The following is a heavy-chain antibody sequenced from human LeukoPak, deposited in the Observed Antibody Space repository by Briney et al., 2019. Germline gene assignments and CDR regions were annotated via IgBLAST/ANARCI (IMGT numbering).Heavy chain of an antibody. CDR1: GGSFSGYY. CDR3: ARGAVLPFDY. D-gene: IGHD3-10*01. J-gene: IGHJ4*02. V-gene: IGHV4-34*01. Sequence: SETLSLTCAVYGGSFSGYYWSWIRQPPGKGLEWIGEINHSGSTNYNPSLRSRVTISVDTSKNQFSLKLSSVTAADTAVYYCARGAVLPFDYWGQGTLVTVSS. CDR2: INHSGST.